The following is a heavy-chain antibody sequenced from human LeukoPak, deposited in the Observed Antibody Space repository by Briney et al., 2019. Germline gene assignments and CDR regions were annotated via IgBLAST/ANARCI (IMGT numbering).Heavy chain of an antibody. V-gene: IGHV3-53*01. D-gene: IGHD1-26*01. Sequence: PGGSLRLSCAASRFTVSRNYMTWVRQAPGNGLEWVSVIYSGGSTYYADSVKGRFTISRDNSKNTVYLQMNSLRAEDTAMYYCARVSSAVGPSGAFDIWGQGTMVTVSS. CDR2: IYSGGST. CDR1: RFTVSRNY. CDR3: ARVSSAVGPSGAFDI. J-gene: IGHJ3*02.